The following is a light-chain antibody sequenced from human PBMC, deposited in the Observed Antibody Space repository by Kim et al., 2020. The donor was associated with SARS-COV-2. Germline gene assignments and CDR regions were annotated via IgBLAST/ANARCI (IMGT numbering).Light chain of an antibody. V-gene: IGLV3-27*01. CDR1: VLAKKY. J-gene: IGLJ2*01. CDR3: YSAADNNVV. Sequence: VSPRQTARITCSGDVLAKKYARWFQQKQGQAPVLVIYKDSERPSGIPERFSGSSSGTTVTLTISGAQVEDEADYYCYSAADNNVVFGGGTQLTVL. CDR2: KDS.